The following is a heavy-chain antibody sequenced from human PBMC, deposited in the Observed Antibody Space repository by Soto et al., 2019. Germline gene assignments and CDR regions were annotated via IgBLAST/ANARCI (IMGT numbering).Heavy chain of an antibody. CDR1: GYTFSNYG. J-gene: IGHJ4*02. CDR3: ARDLVPGYTGYSDY. D-gene: IGHD5-12*01. CDR2: ISAYNGNT. Sequence: ASVKVSCKTSGYTFSNYGINWVRQAPGQGLEWMGWISAYNGNTNFAQKLQGRVSLTTDTSSTTAYMELRSLTSDDTAVYYCARDLVPGYTGYSDYWGQGTLVTVSS. V-gene: IGHV1-18*01.